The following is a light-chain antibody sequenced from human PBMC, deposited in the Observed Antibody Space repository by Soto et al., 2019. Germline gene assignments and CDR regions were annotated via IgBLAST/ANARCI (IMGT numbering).Light chain of an antibody. J-gene: IGLJ1*01. CDR1: RSYVGGYNY. Sequence: QSALTQPPSASGSPGQSVTISCTGTRSYVGGYNYVSWYQQHPGKAPKLIISEVSKRPSGGPDRFSGSKSGNTASLTVSGLQAEDEADYYCTSHAGSNNYVFGNGTKGTVL. CDR2: EVS. V-gene: IGLV2-8*01. CDR3: TSHAGSNNYV.